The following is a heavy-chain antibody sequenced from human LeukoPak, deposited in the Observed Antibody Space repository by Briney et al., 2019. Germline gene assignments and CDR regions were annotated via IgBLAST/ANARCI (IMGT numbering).Heavy chain of an antibody. CDR3: ARDHDYHDSGGVWALDY. J-gene: IGHJ4*02. CDR1: GLTFTSSW. V-gene: IGHV3-9*01. D-gene: IGHD3-22*01. Sequence: GGSLRPSRAASGLTFTSSWMRWVRQAPGKGREWVSGISWNSGSAGPPYTVKGRCTISRDYAKNSLYLQMNSLRAEDTAVYDCARDHDYHDSGGVWALDYWGQGTLVTVSS. CDR2: ISWNSGSA.